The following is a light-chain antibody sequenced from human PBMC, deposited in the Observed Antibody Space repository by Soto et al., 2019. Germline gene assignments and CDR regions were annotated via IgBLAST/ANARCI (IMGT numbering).Light chain of an antibody. CDR2: AAS. V-gene: IGKV3-15*01. CDR1: QSVSSN. Sequence: EIVVTQSPATLSVSPGERATLSCRASQSVSSNLAWYQQKPGQAPRLLIYAASTRATGIPARFSGSGSGTEFTLTISSLQSEDFAVYYCQHYNNWLPWTFGQGTKV. J-gene: IGKJ1*01. CDR3: QHYNNWLPWT.